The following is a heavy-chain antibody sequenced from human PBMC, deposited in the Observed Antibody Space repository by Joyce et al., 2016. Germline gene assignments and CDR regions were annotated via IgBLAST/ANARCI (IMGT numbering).Heavy chain of an antibody. J-gene: IGHJ4*02. Sequence: EVQLVESGGGLVQPGGSPRLSCAASGFTFSSHWMSWVRQATGKGLEWVANINPDGNKNNDADSVKGRFIISRDNAKNSLYVQMHSLRAEDTAVYYCAREFKWNWDFWGQGTLVTVSS. CDR1: GFTFSSHW. V-gene: IGHV3-7*04. CDR2: INPDGNKN. D-gene: IGHD1-1*01. CDR3: AREFKWNWDF.